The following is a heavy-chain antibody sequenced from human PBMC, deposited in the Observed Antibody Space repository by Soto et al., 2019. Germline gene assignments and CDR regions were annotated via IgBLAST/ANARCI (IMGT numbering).Heavy chain of an antibody. CDR2: INSDGSST. J-gene: IGHJ6*02. CDR1: GFTFSSYW. D-gene: IGHD3-10*01. Sequence: GGSLRLSCAASGFTFSSYWMHWVRQAPGKGLVWVSRINSDGSSTSYADSVKGRFTISRDNAKNTLYLQMNSLRAEDTAVYYCARVKGGSGSYSQYYYGMDVWGQGTTVTVSS. V-gene: IGHV3-74*01. CDR3: ARVKGGSGSYSQYYYGMDV.